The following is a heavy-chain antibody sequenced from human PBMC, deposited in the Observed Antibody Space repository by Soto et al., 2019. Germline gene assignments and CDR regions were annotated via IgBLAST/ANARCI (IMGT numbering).Heavy chain of an antibody. CDR1: GFTFSSYA. CDR3: AKYSHFYPLEREFDY. V-gene: IGHV3-23*01. D-gene: IGHD2-21*01. J-gene: IGHJ4*02. CDR2: ISGSGGST. Sequence: GGSLRLSCAASGFTFSSYAMSWVRQAPGKGLEWVSAISGSGGSTYYADSVKGRFTISRDNSKNTLYLQMNSLRAEDTAVYYCAKYSHFYPLEREFDYWGQGTRVTVSS.